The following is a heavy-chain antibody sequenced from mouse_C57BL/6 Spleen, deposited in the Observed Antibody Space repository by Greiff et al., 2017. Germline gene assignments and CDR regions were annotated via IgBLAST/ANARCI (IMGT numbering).Heavy chain of an antibody. J-gene: IGHJ4*01. V-gene: IGHV1-69*01. D-gene: IGHD1-1*01. CDR3: ASRSSPYYAMDY. CDR2: IDPSDSYT. CDR1: GYTFTSYW. Sequence: QVQLKQPGAELVMPGASVKLSCKASGYTFTSYWMHWVKQRPGQGLEWIGEIDPSDSYTNYNQKFKGKSTLTVDKSSSTAYMQLSSLTSEDSAVYYCASRSSPYYAMDYWGQGTSVTVSS.